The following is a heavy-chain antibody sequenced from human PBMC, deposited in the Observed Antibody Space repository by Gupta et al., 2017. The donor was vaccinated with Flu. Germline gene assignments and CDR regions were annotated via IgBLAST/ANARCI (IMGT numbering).Heavy chain of an antibody. Sequence: QVHLVESGGGLVKPGGSVRLSCAVSGLSCSDCFMPWIRQAPGKGLEWIAFISSDSMYTKYADSVKGRFTISRDSAKSSLYLHMASLRAEDTAVYYCARETRIRFGGHFGLDVWGQGTAVTVSS. J-gene: IGHJ6*02. D-gene: IGHD3-3*01. CDR1: GLSCSDCF. V-gene: IGHV3-11*05. CDR3: ARETRIRFGGHFGLDV. CDR2: ISSDSMYT.